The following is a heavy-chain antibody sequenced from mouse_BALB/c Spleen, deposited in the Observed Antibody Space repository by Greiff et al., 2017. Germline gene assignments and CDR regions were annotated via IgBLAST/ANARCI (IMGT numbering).Heavy chain of an antibody. J-gene: IGHJ4*01. V-gene: IGHV6-6*02. CDR1: GFTFSSYW. CDR3: TVYYDYGGYAMDY. Sequence: EVQLVESGGGLVQPGGSMKLSCVASGFTFSSYWMSWVRQSPEKGLEWVAEIRLKSDNYATHYAESVKGKFTISRDDSKSRLYLQMNSLRAEDTGIYYCTVYYDYGGYAMDYWGQGTSVTVSS. CDR2: IRLKSDNYAT. D-gene: IGHD2-4*01.